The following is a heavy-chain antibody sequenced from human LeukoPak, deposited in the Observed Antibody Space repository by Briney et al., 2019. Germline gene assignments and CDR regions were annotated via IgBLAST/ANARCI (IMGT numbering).Heavy chain of an antibody. V-gene: IGHV1-18*01. CDR3: ASLGRLSRLPMDV. D-gene: IGHD5-12*01. CDR1: GYTFTSYG. CDR2: ISAYNGNT. Sequence: ASVKVSCKASGYTFTSYGISWVRQAPGQVLGWMGWISAYNGNTNYAQKFQGRVTMTRNTSISTAYMELSSLRSEDTAVYYCASLGRLSRLPMDVWGQGTTVTVSS. J-gene: IGHJ6*02.